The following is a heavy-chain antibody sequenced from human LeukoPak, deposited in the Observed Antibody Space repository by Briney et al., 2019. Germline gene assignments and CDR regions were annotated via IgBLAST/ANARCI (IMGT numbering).Heavy chain of an antibody. J-gene: IGHJ6*04. D-gene: IGHD3-10*02. CDR2: IKEDGSQE. V-gene: IGHV3-7*01. Sequence: GGSLRLSCGASGFTFSSYWMTWVRQAPGKGLEWVANIKEDGSQEYYMDSVKGRFTISRDNAKKSLYLQMYSLRAEDTAVYYCAELGITMIGGVWGKGTTVTISS. CDR3: AELGITMIGGV. CDR1: GFTFSSYW.